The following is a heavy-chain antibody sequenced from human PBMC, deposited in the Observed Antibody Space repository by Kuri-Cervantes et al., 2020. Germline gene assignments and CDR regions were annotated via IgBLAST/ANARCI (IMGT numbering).Heavy chain of an antibody. CDR3: AKGGSTSGYAPLDY. CDR2: ISYDGEKT. Sequence: GGSLRLSCAASGFTFFRYDMVWVRQAPGKGLEWVGLISYDGEKTYYADSVKGRFTISRDNSKNTLYLQMNSLRAEDTAVYYCAKGGSTSGYAPLDYWGQGTLVTVSS. D-gene: IGHD2-2*01. V-gene: IGHV3-30*18. CDR1: GFTFFRYD. J-gene: IGHJ4*02.